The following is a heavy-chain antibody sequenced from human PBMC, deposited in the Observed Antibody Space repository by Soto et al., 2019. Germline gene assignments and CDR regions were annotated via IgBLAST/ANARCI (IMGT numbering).Heavy chain of an antibody. CDR3: ARTRGDYDYVWGSYRYTPPDGNWFDP. V-gene: IGHV4-61*01. D-gene: IGHD3-16*02. CDR2: IHYSGST. CDR1: GGSVNIGTYY. Sequence: SETLSLTCTVPGGSVNIGTYYWSWIRQPPGKGLEWIGFIHYSGSTNYNPSLKSRVTISVDTSKNQFSLKLTSVTAADTAVYYCARTRGDYDYVWGSYRYTPPDGNWFDPWGQGTLVTVSS. J-gene: IGHJ5*02.